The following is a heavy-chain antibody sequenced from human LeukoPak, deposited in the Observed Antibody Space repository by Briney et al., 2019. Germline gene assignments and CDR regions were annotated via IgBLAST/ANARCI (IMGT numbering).Heavy chain of an antibody. D-gene: IGHD3-3*01. V-gene: IGHV3-30*04. J-gene: IGHJ3*02. Sequence: PGRSLRLSCAASGFTFNSFAMHWVRQAPGKGLEWVAVISYDGSNKYYADSVKGRFTISRDNSKNTLYLQMNSVRSEDTAIYYCARPRDYWNGYYSAFDIWGQGTMVTVSS. CDR3: ARPRDYWNGYYSAFDI. CDR2: ISYDGSNK. CDR1: GFTFNSFA.